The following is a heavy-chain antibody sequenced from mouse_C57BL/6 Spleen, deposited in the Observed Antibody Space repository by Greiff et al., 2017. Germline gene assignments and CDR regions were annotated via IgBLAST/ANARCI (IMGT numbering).Heavy chain of an antibody. CDR3: ARVTALYYGNFYAMDY. CDR2: IDPSDSYT. D-gene: IGHD2-1*01. Sequence: QVQLQQPGAELVMPGASVKLSCKASGYTFTSYWMHWVKQRPGQGLEWIGEIDPSDSYTNYNHKFKGKSTLTVDKSSSTAYMQLSSLTSEDSAVYYCARVTALYYGNFYAMDYWGQGTSVTVSA. CDR1: GYTFTSYW. V-gene: IGHV1-69*01. J-gene: IGHJ4*01.